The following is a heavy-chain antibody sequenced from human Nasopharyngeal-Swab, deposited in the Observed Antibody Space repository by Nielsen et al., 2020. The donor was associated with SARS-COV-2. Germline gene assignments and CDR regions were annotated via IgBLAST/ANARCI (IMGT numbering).Heavy chain of an antibody. CDR3: AKEIEMARRVYAFDI. D-gene: IGHD5-24*01. Sequence: GGSLRLSCAASGFTFDDYAMHWVRQGPGKGLEWVPGISWNSGSIDYADSVKGRFTISRDNAKNSLNLQMNSLRVEDTALYYCAKEIEMARRVYAFDIWGQGTMVTVSS. V-gene: IGHV3-9*01. CDR2: ISWNSGSI. J-gene: IGHJ3*02. CDR1: GFTFDDYA.